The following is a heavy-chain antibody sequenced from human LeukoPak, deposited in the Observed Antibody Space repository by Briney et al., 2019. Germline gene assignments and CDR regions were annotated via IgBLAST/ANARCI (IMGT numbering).Heavy chain of an antibody. V-gene: IGHV3-23*01. CDR2: ISGSGGST. CDR3: ASLTVPKNYYYYGMDV. Sequence: PGGSLRLSCAASGFTFSSYAMSWVRQAPGKGLEWFSAISGSGGSTYYADSVKGRFTISRDNSKNTLYLQMNSLRAEDTAVYYCASLTVPKNYYYYGMDVWGQGTTVTVSS. J-gene: IGHJ6*02. CDR1: GFTFSSYA. D-gene: IGHD4-11*01.